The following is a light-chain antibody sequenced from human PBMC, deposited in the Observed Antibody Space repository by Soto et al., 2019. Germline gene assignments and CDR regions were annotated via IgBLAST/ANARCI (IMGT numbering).Light chain of an antibody. CDR2: EVI. J-gene: IGLJ2*01. CDR3: SSYTPSSTVV. V-gene: IGLV2-14*01. Sequence: QSALTQTASVSGSPGQSITISCTGTSSDVGGYNYVSWYQQYPGKAPKLIIYEVISRPSGVANRFSGSKSGNTASLTISGLQADDEADYYCSSYTPSSTVVFGGGTKLTVL. CDR1: SSDVGGYNY.